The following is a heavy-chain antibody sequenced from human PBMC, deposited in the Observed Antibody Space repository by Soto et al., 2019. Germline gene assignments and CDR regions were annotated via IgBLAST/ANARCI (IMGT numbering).Heavy chain of an antibody. V-gene: IGHV5-51*01. Sequence: GESLKISCKGSGYSFTSYWIGWVRQMPGKGLEWMGIIYPGDSDTRYSPSFQGQVTISADKSISTAYLQWSSLKASDTAMYYCARGSNDFPYYYYGMDVWGQGTTVTVSS. CDR2: IYPGDSDT. D-gene: IGHD3-3*01. J-gene: IGHJ6*02. CDR1: GYSFTSYW. CDR3: ARGSNDFPYYYYGMDV.